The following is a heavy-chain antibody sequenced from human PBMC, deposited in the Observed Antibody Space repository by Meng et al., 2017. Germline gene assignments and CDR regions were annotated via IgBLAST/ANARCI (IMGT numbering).Heavy chain of an antibody. D-gene: IGHD6-19*01. V-gene: IGHV3-23*04. CDR3: ARVGSSGNRFDP. Sequence: EVLVEASGGGLVHPGGSLRLSCAASGFTFSSYAMSWVRQAPGKGLGWVSAISGSGGSTYYADSVKGRFTISRDNSKNTLYLQMNSLRAEDTAVYYCARVGSSGNRFDPWGQGTLVTVSS. J-gene: IGHJ5*02. CDR2: ISGSGGST. CDR1: GFTFSSYA.